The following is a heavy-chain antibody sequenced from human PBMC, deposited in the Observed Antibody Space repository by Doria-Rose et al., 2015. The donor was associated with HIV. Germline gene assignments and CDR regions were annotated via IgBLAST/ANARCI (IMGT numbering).Heavy chain of an antibody. D-gene: IGHD6-13*01. V-gene: IGHV2-26*01. CDR1: GVSLSSPGMG. CDR3: ARIKSSRWYHKYYFDF. CDR2: IFSDDER. Sequence: QITLKESGPVLVKPTETLTLTCTVSGVSLSSPGMGVSWIRQPPGKALEWLANIFSDDERSYKTSLKSRLTISRCTSISQVVLIMTDMDPVDTATYYCARIKSSRWYHKYYFDFWGQGTLVIVSA. J-gene: IGHJ4*02.